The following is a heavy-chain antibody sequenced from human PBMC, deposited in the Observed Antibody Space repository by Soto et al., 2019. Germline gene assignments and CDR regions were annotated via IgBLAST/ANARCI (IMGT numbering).Heavy chain of an antibody. Sequence: QVQMVQSGAEVKKPGSSVKVSCKASGGTFSSYAISWVRQAPGQGLEWMGGIIPIFGTANYAQKFQGRVTITADESTSTAYMELSSLRSEDTAVYYCARAVWGSYSERYCYFDLWGRGTLVTVSS. V-gene: IGHV1-69*12. CDR3: ARAVWGSYSERYCYFDL. J-gene: IGHJ2*01. D-gene: IGHD3-16*01. CDR1: GGTFSSYA. CDR2: IIPIFGTA.